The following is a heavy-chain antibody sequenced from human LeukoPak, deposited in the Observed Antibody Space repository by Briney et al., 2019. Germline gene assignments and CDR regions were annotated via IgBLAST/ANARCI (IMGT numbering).Heavy chain of an antibody. V-gene: IGHV1-3*01. D-gene: IGHD3-9*01. CDR2: INAGNGNT. CDR3: ARGGVKGRYFDWPLYYFDY. J-gene: IGHJ4*02. CDR1: GYTFTSYA. Sequence: ASVKVSCKASGYTFTSYAMHWVRQAPGQRLEWMGWINAGNGNTKYSQKFQGRVTITRDTSASTAYMELSSLRSEDTAVYFCARGGVKGRYFDWPLYYFDYWGQGTLVTVSS.